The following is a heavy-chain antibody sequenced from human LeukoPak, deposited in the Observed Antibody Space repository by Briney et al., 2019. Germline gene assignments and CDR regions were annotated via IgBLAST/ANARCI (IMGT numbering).Heavy chain of an antibody. CDR2: ISSSSSTI. J-gene: IGHJ3*02. CDR3: ARDSPQALAILHAFDI. V-gene: IGHV3-48*01. D-gene: IGHD5-12*01. Sequence: GGSLRLSCAASGFTFSSYTMNWVRQAPGKGLEWVSKISSSSSTIYYADSVKGRFTISGDNAKNSLYLQMNSLRAEDTAVYYCARDSPQALAILHAFDIWGHGTMVTVSS. CDR1: GFTFSSYT.